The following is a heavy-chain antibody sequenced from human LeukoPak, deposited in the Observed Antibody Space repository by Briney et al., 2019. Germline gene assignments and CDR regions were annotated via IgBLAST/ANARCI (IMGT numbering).Heavy chain of an antibody. CDR1: GFTFSSYS. D-gene: IGHD6-19*01. CDR2: ISSSSSYI. Sequence: GGSLRLSCAASGFTFSSYSMNWVRQAPGKGLEWVSSISSSSSYIYYADSVKGRFIISRDNAKNSLYLQMNSLRAEDTAVYYCATRIAVAVGVDYWGQGTLVTVSS. V-gene: IGHV3-21*01. J-gene: IGHJ4*02. CDR3: ATRIAVAVGVDY.